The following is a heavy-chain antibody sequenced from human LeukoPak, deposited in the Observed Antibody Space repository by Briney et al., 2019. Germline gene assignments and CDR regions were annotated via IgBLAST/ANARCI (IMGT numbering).Heavy chain of an antibody. CDR3: ARARGRPRYYDSSGCYDY. D-gene: IGHD3-22*01. J-gene: IGHJ4*02. CDR1: GGTFSSYA. CDR2: IIPIFGTA. V-gene: IGHV1-69*13. Sequence: SVKVSCKASGGTFSSYAISWVRQAPGQGLEWMGGIIPIFGTANYAQKFQGRVTITADESTSTAYMELSSLRSVDTAVYYCARARGRPRYYDSSGCYDYWGQGTLVTVSS.